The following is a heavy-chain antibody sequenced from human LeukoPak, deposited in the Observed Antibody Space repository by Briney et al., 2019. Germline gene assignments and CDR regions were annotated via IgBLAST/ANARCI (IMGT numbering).Heavy chain of an antibody. V-gene: IGHV4-34*01. CDR2: INHSGST. CDR3: ARESVVATISHYYYYYGMDV. D-gene: IGHD5-12*01. Sequence: SETLSLTCAVYGGSFSGYYWSWIRQPPGKGLEWIGEINHSGSTNYNPSLKSRVTIPVDTSKNQFSLKLSSVTAADTAVYYCARESVVATISHYYYYYGMDVWGQGTTVTVSS. J-gene: IGHJ6*02. CDR1: GGSFSGYY.